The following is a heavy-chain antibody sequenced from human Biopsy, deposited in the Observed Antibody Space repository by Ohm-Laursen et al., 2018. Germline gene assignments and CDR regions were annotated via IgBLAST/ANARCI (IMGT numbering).Heavy chain of an antibody. CDR1: GFSFSDNY. CDR2: IRDKANSYTT. CDR3: ARWDY. Sequence: LRLSCAASGFSFSDNYMDWVRQAPGKGLEWVGRIRDKANSYTTDYAASVKGRFTISRDDSKNSLYLQMNSLRVEDTAVYYCARWDYWGQGTLVTVSS. V-gene: IGHV3-72*01. J-gene: IGHJ4*02.